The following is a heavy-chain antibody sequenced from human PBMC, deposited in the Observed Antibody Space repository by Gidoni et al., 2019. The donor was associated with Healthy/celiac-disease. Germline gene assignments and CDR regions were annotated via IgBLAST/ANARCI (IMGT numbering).Heavy chain of an antibody. CDR1: GFTFSSYA. J-gene: IGHJ4*02. Sequence: QVQLVESGGGVVQPGRSLRLSCAASGFTFSSYAMHWVRQASGKGLEGVAVIAYDGSNKYYADSVKGLFTISRDNSNNTLYLQMNSLRAEDTAVYYCARDRSCYFDYWGQGTLVTVSS. CDR3: ARDRSCYFDY. V-gene: IGHV3-30*04. CDR2: IAYDGSNK. D-gene: IGHD3-10*01.